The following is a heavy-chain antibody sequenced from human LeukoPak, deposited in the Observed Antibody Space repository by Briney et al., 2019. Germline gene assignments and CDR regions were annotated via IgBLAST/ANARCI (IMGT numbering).Heavy chain of an antibody. V-gene: IGHV4-39*01. CDR1: GGSISSSSYY. J-gene: IGHJ5*02. Sequence: SETLSLTCTVSGGSISSSSYYWGWIRQPPGKGLEWIGSIYYSGSTYYNPSLKSRVTISVDTSKNQFSLKLSSVTAADTAVYYCARQGERYCGGGSCYLYNWFDPWGQGTLVTVSS. CDR3: ARQGERYCGGGSCYLYNWFDP. CDR2: IYYSGST. D-gene: IGHD2-15*01.